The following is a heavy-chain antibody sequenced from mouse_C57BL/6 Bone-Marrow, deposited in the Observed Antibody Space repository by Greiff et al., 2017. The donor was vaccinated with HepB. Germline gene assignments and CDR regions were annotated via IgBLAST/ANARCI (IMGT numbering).Heavy chain of an antibody. V-gene: IGHV5-4*03. J-gene: IGHJ3*01. Sequence: DVMLVESGGGLVKPGGSLKLSCAASGFTFSSYAMSWVRQTPEKRLEWVATISDGGSYTYYPDNVKGRFTISRDNAKNNLYLQMSHLKSEDTAMYYCARTGYGSSHGAYWGQGTLVTVSA. CDR3: ARTGYGSSHGAY. CDR2: ISDGGSYT. CDR1: GFTFSSYA. D-gene: IGHD1-1*01.